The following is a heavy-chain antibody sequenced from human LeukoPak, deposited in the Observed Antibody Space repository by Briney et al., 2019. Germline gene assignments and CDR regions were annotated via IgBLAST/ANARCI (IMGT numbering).Heavy chain of an antibody. V-gene: IGHV4-4*02. CDR1: GFTVSSNY. D-gene: IGHD3-22*01. CDR2: IYHTGST. J-gene: IGHJ5*02. CDR3: ASPPTYYYDSSGYYP. Sequence: GSLRLSCAASGFTVSSNYMSWVRQPPGKGLEWIGEIYHTGSTNYNPSLKSRVTISVDKSKNQFSLKLSSVTAADTAVYYCASPPTYYYDSSGYYPWGQGTLVTVSS.